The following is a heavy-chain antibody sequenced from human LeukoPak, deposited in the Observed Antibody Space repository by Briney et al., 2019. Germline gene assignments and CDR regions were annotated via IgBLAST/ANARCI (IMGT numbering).Heavy chain of an antibody. CDR1: GFTFSSYW. J-gene: IGHJ5*02. Sequence: GGSLRLSCAASGFTFSSYWMSWVRQAPGKGLEWVANIKQDGSEKYYVDSVKGRFTISRDNAKNSLYLQMNSLRAEDTAVYYCARSHYYDSSGYRWFDPWGQGTLVTVSS. V-gene: IGHV3-7*03. D-gene: IGHD3-22*01. CDR3: ARSHYYDSSGYRWFDP. CDR2: IKQDGSEK.